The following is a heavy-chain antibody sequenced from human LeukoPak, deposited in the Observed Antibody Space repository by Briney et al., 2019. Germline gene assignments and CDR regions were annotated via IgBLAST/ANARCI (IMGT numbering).Heavy chain of an antibody. Sequence: SETLSLTCTVSGGSISSSSYYWGWIRQPPGKGLEWIGSIYYSGSTYYNPSLKSRVTISVDTSKNQFSLKLSSVTAADTAVYYCARVLVAATRLSSGFDPWGQGTLVTVSS. D-gene: IGHD2-15*01. CDR3: ARVLVAATRLSSGFDP. CDR1: GGSISSSSYY. J-gene: IGHJ5*02. CDR2: IYYSGST. V-gene: IGHV4-39*01.